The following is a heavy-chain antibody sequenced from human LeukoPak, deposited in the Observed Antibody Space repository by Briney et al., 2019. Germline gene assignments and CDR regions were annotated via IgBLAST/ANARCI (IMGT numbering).Heavy chain of an antibody. D-gene: IGHD1-7*01. V-gene: IGHV4-39*07. CDR3: ARGRCWNCPDDY. CDR2: IFYSGST. Sequence: PSETLSLTCTVSGGSISSSSYYWGWIRQPPGKGLEWIGSIFYSGSTYYNPSLKSRVTISVDTSKNQFSLKLSSVTAADTAVYYCARGRCWNCPDDYWGQGTLVTVSS. CDR1: GGSISSSSYY. J-gene: IGHJ4*02.